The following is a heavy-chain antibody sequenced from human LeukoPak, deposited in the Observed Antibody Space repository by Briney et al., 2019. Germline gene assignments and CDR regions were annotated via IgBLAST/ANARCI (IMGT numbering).Heavy chain of an antibody. CDR1: RFTFSSYG. V-gene: IGHV4-34*01. CDR2: INHSGST. D-gene: IGHD3-3*01. J-gene: IGHJ6*02. Sequence: GSLRLSCAASRFTFSSYGMHWVRQPPGKGLEWIGEINHSGSTNYNPSLKSRVTISVDTSKNQFPLKLSSVTAADTAVYYCARGRYYDFWSGSNYGMDVWGQGTTVTVS. CDR3: ARGRYYDFWSGSNYGMDV.